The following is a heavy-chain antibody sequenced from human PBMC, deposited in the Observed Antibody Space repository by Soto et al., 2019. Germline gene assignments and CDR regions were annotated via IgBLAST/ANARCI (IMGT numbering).Heavy chain of an antibody. CDR1: GYTFTSYG. J-gene: IGHJ4*02. V-gene: IGHV1-18*01. D-gene: IGHD6-13*01. CDR3: ARGVIAAAADYFDY. Sequence: ASVKVSCKASGYTFTSYGISWVRQAPGQGLEWMGWISAYNGNTNYAQKLQDRITMTTDTSTSTAYMELRNLRSDDTVVYYCARGVIAAAADYFDYWGLGTLVTVSS. CDR2: ISAYNGNT.